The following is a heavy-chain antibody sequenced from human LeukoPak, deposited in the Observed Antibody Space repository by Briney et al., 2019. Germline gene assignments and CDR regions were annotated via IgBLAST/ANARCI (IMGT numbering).Heavy chain of an antibody. J-gene: IGHJ3*02. CDR3: AKDSSTASKVFDM. Sequence: SGGSLRLSCAASGFTFSSFAMSWVRQAPGKGLEWISTITDSGGSTYYADSVKGRFTISRDNSKNTVFLQMNSLRPEDTALYYCAKDSSTASKVFDMWGQGTLVTVSS. V-gene: IGHV3-23*01. CDR1: GFTFSSFA. D-gene: IGHD1-1*01. CDR2: ITDSGGST.